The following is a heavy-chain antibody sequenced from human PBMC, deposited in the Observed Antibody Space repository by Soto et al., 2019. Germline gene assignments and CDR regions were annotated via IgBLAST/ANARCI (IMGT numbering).Heavy chain of an antibody. J-gene: IGHJ2*01. D-gene: IGHD3-3*01. CDR1: GYSFTNYC. CDR2: INPRTGST. Sequence: QVQLVQSGADVKKPGTSVKVSCKAAGYSFTNYCRYWVRQAPGQGLEWMGMINPRTGSTRYAQKFQDRVTLTRNTYTSTVYMALSTVTSDDTAVYDGARDGGHLTASWHYDLWGPGTLVTVSS. V-gene: IGHV1-46*01. CDR3: ARDGGHLTASWHYDL.